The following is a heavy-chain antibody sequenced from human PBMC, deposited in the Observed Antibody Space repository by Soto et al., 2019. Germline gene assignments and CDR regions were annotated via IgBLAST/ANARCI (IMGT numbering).Heavy chain of an antibody. Sequence: QVQLVQSRAEVKTPGASVKVSCKASGYTFATYDMNWVRQAPGQGLEWMGWMNPNSGNTGYAQKFQGRLTMTRDTALSVAHMELSSLRNEDTAVYYCARSDGYNFNWLDSWGQGTLVTVSA. CDR3: ARSDGYNFNWLDS. CDR2: MNPNSGNT. V-gene: IGHV1-8*01. CDR1: GYTFATYD. J-gene: IGHJ5*01. D-gene: IGHD2-21*01.